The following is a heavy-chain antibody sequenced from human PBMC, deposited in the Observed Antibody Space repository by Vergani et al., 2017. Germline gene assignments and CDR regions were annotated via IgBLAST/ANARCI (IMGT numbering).Heavy chain of an antibody. CDR2: ISYDGSNK. Sequence: VQLVESGGGLVQPGGSLRLSCAASGFTFSSYAMHWVRQAPGKGLEWVAVISYDGSNKYYAASVKGRFTISRDNSKNTLYLQMNSLRAEDTAVYYCASSLDQGLFDYWGQGTLVTVSS. J-gene: IGHJ4*02. V-gene: IGHV3-30-3*01. CDR1: GFTFSSYA. CDR3: ASSLDQGLFDY.